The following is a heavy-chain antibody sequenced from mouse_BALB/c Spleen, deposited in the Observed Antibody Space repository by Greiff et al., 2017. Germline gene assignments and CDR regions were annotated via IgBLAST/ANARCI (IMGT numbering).Heavy chain of an antibody. Sequence: VQLQQPGAELVKPGASVKLSCKASGYTFTSYWMHWVKQRPGQGLEWIGEINPSNGRTNYNAKFKRKATLTVDNAPSTAYMQLSSLTSEDSAVYCCARGGKPWDDAMDGWGQGTAVTVAA. V-gene: IGHV1S81*02. CDR2: INPSNGRT. CDR3: ARGGKPWDDAMDG. J-gene: IGHJ4*01. D-gene: IGHD4-1*01. CDR1: GYTFTSYW.